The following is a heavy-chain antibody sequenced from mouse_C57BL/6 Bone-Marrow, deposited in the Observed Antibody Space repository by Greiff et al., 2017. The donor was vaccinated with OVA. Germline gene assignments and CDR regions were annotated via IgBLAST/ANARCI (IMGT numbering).Heavy chain of an antibody. CDR3: ARGGLGEAY. CDR2: ISYDGSN. V-gene: IGHV3-6*01. J-gene: IGHJ3*01. Sequence: EVQLQQSGPGLVKPSQSLSLTCSVTGYSITSGYYWNWIRQFPGNKLEWMGYISYDGSNNYNPSLKNRISITRDTSKNQFFLKLNSVTTEDTATYYCARGGLGEAYWGQGTLVTVSA. D-gene: IGHD3-3*01. CDR1: GYSITSGYY.